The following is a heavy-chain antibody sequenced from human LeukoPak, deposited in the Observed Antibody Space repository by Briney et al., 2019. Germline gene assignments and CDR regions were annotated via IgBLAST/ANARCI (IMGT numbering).Heavy chain of an antibody. D-gene: IGHD1-7*01. J-gene: IGHJ4*02. CDR3: ATGLSGTRFQY. Sequence: GGSLRLSCAGSGFTFSSYRINWVRQAPGKGLEWVSFISSSSDYIYYADSVKGRFTISRDNAKNSLYLQMNSLRAEDTAVYYCATGLSGTRFQYWGQGTLVTVSS. V-gene: IGHV3-21*01. CDR1: GFTFSSYR. CDR2: ISSSSDYI.